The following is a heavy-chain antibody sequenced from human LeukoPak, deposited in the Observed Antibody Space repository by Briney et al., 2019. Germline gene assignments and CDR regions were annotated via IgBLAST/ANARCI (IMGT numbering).Heavy chain of an antibody. CDR1: GYTFTSYG. V-gene: IGHV1-2*02. J-gene: IGHJ4*02. D-gene: IGHD6-13*01. CDR2: IHPDSSGT. Sequence: ASVKVSCKASGYTFTSYGISWVRQAPGQGLEWMGWIHPDSSGTNYAQKFQDRVTMTRDTSISTAYMELSRLRSDDTAVYYCARGYSSSYDYWGQGTLVTVSS. CDR3: ARGYSSSYDY.